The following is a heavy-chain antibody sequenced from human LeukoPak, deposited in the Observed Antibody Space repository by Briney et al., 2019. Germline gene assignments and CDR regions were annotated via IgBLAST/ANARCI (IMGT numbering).Heavy chain of an antibody. J-gene: IGHJ6*03. V-gene: IGHV3-74*01. Sequence: GGSLRLSCAASRFTFSTYWMHWVRQAPGKGLVWVSRINSDGSSTGYADSVKGRFTISGDNAKNSLYLQMNSLRAEDTAVYYCAKGVGQWPRNYYMDVWGKGTTVTVSS. CDR1: RFTFSTYW. D-gene: IGHD6-19*01. CDR2: INSDGSST. CDR3: AKGVGQWPRNYYMDV.